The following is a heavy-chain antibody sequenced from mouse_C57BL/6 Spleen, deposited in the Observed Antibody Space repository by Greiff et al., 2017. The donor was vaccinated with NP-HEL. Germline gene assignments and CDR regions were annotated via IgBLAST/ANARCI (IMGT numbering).Heavy chain of an antibody. CDR1: GYTFTSYW. V-gene: IGHV1-69*01. D-gene: IGHD2-2*01. CDR3: ARGRYGYDGYYFDY. Sequence: QVQLKQPGAELVMPGASVKLSCKASGYTFTSYWMHWVKQRPGQGLEWIGEIDPSDSYTNYNQKFKGKSTLTVDKSSSTAYMQLSSLTSEDSAVYYCARGRYGYDGYYFDYWGQGTTLTVSS. J-gene: IGHJ2*01. CDR2: IDPSDSYT.